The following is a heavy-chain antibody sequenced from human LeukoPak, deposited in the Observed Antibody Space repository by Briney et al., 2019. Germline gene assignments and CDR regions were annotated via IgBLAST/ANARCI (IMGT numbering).Heavy chain of an antibody. Sequence: KSSETLSLTCTVSGGSISSGSYYWSWIRQPAGKGLEWIGRIYTSGSTNYNPSLKSRVTISVDTSKSQFSLKLSSVTAADTAVYYCARVSYDSSGYYETNWFDPWGQGTLVTVSS. V-gene: IGHV4-61*02. CDR1: GGSISSGSYY. D-gene: IGHD3-22*01. CDR2: IYTSGST. J-gene: IGHJ5*02. CDR3: ARVSYDSSGYYETNWFDP.